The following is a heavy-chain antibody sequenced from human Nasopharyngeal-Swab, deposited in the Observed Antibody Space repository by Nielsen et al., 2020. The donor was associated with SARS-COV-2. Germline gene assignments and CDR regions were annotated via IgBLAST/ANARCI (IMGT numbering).Heavy chain of an antibody. J-gene: IGHJ6*02. CDR2: ISSSGSTI. CDR3: ARDVVVVPAANQFYYYGMDV. CDR1: GFTFSDYY. D-gene: IGHD2-2*01. Sequence: GESLKISCAASGFTFSDYYMSWIRQAPGKGLEWVSYISSSGSTIYYAGSVKGRFTISRDNAKNSLYLQMNSLRAEDTAVYYCARDVVVVPAANQFYYYGMDVWGQGTTVTVSS. V-gene: IGHV3-11*01.